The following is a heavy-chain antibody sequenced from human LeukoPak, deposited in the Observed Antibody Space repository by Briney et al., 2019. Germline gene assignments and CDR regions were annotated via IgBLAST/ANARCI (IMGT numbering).Heavy chain of an antibody. Sequence: PEGSLRLSCAASAFTFSSYGMHWVRQAPGKGLEWVAVIWYDGSNQYYADSVKGRFTVSRDNSKNTLYLQMNSLRAEDTAVYYCARRSSGSYSAVTDYWGQGTLVTVSS. V-gene: IGHV3-33*01. J-gene: IGHJ4*02. CDR3: ARRSSGSYSAVTDY. CDR2: IWYDGSNQ. CDR1: AFTFSSYG. D-gene: IGHD1-26*01.